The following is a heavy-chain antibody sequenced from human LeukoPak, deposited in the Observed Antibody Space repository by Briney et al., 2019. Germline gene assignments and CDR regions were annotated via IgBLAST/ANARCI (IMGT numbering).Heavy chain of an antibody. CDR1: GGSINSGNYY. J-gene: IGHJ3*01. V-gene: IGHV4-61*02. CDR3: ARDSSLDAFDV. CDR2: IYSSGST. Sequence: SETLSLTCTVSGGSINSGNYYWNWIRQPAGKGLEWIGRIYSSGSTNYNPSLKSRVTMSRDTSKNQFSLKLNPVTAADTALYYCARDSSLDAFDVWGQGTMVTVSS.